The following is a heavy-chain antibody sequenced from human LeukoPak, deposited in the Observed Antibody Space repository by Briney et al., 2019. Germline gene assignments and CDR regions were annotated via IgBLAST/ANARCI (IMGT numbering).Heavy chain of an antibody. CDR1: GFTFSTYS. J-gene: IGHJ3*02. CDR2: ISSTSSST. Sequence: GGSLRLSCAASGFTFSTYSMSWVRQAPGKGLEWISYISSTSSSTYYADSVKGRFTISRDNAKNSLYLQMNSLRAEDTALYYCAREYSSSSGRAFDIWGQGTMVTVSS. V-gene: IGHV3-48*01. CDR3: AREYSSSSGRAFDI. D-gene: IGHD6-6*01.